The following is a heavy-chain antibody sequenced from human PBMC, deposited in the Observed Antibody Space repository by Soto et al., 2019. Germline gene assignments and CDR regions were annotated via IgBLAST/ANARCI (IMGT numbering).Heavy chain of an antibody. D-gene: IGHD3-9*01. J-gene: IGHJ3*02. CDR3: ARGPKPAIRYLEPRNAFYI. CDR2: ISAYNGNT. CDR1: GYTFTSYG. V-gene: IGHV1-18*01. Sequence: ASVKVSCKASGYTFTSYGISWVRQAPGQGLEWMGWISAYNGNTNYAQKLQGRVTMTTDTSTSTAYMELRSLRSDDTAVYYCARGPKPAIRYLEPRNAFYIWGQGTMVTVSS.